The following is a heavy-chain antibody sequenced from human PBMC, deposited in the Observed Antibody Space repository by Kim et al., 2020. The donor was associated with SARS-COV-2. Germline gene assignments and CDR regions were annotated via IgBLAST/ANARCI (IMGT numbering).Heavy chain of an antibody. J-gene: IGHJ4*02. CDR2: ISCDGGRT. D-gene: IGHD3-9*01. Sequence: GGSLRLSCAASGFTFSSYAMNWVRQAPGKGLEWVSAISCDGGRTYYADSVKGRFTISRDNSKNTRYLQMNSLRAEDTAVYYCAKVRGYGYDMHWGQGTLVTVSS. CDR3: AKVRGYGYDMH. V-gene: IGHV3-23*01. CDR1: GFTFSSYA.